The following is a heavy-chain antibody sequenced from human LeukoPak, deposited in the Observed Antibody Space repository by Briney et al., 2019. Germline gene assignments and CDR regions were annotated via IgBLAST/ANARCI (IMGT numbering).Heavy chain of an antibody. CDR1: GFTFNTYS. D-gene: IGHD6-19*01. V-gene: IGHV3-48*04. CDR3: ARDTISLADYYYGMDV. J-gene: IGHJ6*02. CDR2: ISSISTSI. Sequence: GGSLRLSCAASGFTFNTYSMNWVRQAPGKGLEWISYISSISTSIYYADSVKGRFTISRDNAKNTLYLQMNSLRAEDTAVYYCARDTISLADYYYGMDVWGQGTTVTVSS.